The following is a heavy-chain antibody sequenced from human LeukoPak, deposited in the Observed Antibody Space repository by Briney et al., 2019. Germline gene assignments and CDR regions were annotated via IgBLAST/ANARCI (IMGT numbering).Heavy chain of an antibody. D-gene: IGHD2-2*01. CDR3: ARDPWGVVEMDV. V-gene: IGHV4-61*02. CDR1: GGSISSGSYY. J-gene: IGHJ6*04. Sequence: SETLSLTCTVSGGSISSGSYYWSWIWQPAGKGLEWIGRIYTSGSTNYNPSLKSRVTISVDTSKNQFSLKLSSVTAADTAVYYCARDPWGVVEMDVWGKGTTVTVSS. CDR2: IYTSGST.